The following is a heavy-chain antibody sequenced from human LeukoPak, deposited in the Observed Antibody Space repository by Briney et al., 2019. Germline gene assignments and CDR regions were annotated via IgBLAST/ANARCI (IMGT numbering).Heavy chain of an antibody. CDR2: VSYSGTT. J-gene: IGHJ3*02. V-gene: IGHV4-59*01. CDR1: GFTFSSYS. CDR3: ARDLQRHDAFDI. Sequence: PGGSLRLSCAASGFTFSSYSMNWVRQSPGEGLEWIGYVSYSGTTNYNPSLKSRVTISVDTAKNQFSLKLTSVIAADTAVYYCARDLQRHDAFDIWGQGTMVTVSS.